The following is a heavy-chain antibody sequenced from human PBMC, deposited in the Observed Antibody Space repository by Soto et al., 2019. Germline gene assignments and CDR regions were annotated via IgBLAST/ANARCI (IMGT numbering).Heavy chain of an antibody. CDR3: ARHPTFNMVRGAHAFDI. V-gene: IGHV4-39*01. D-gene: IGHD3-10*01. CDR1: GGSISSSSYY. Sequence: SETLSLTCTVSGGSISSSSYYWGWIRQPPGKGLEWIGSIYYSGSTYYNPSLKGRVTISVDTSKNQFSLKLSSVTAADTAVHYCARHPTFNMVRGAHAFDIWGQGTMVTVSS. CDR2: IYYSGST. J-gene: IGHJ3*02.